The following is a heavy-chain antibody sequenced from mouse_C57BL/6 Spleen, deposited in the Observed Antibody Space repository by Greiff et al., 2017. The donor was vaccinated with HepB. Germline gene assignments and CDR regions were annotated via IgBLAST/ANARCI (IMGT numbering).Heavy chain of an antibody. CDR1: GFTFSSYT. J-gene: IGHJ2*01. CDR3: ARQDGDNFDY. V-gene: IGHV5-9*01. CDR2: ISGGGGNT. D-gene: IGHD3-3*01. Sequence: EVQLVESGGGLVKPGGSLKLSCAASGFTFSSYTMSWVRQTPEKRLEWVASISGGGGNTYYPDSVKGRFTITRDNATNTLYLQLSSLRSEDTALYYCARQDGDNFDYWGQGTPLTVSA.